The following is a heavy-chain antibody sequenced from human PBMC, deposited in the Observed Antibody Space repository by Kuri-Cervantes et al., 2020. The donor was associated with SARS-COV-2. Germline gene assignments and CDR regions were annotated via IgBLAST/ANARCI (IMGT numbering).Heavy chain of an antibody. D-gene: IGHD6-6*01. V-gene: IGHV4-34*01. CDR2: VNHRGST. CDR1: GESFSGYY. Sequence: SETLSLTCAFYGESFSGYYWNWIRQSPGKGLQWIGEVNHRGSTNYNPFLKSRVTTSVDTSSKQFSLKLSSVTAADTAVYYCARDNQDSSWISGFSDYYYYSYMDVWGKGTTVTVSS. CDR3: ARDNQDSSWISGFSDYYYYSYMDV. J-gene: IGHJ6*03.